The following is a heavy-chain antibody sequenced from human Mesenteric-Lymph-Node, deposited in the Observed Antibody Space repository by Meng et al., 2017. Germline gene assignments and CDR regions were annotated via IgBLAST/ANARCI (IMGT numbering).Heavy chain of an antibody. Sequence: QVQLQQWGAGLLKPSETLSLTCAVYGGSFSGYYWSWIRQPPGKGLEWIGEINHSGSTNYNPSLKSRVTISVDTSKNQFSLKLSSVTAADTAVYYCARYSSTLFDYWGQGTLVTVSS. CDR1: GGSFSGYY. CDR3: ARYSSTLFDY. V-gene: IGHV4-34*01. J-gene: IGHJ4*02. CDR2: INHSGST. D-gene: IGHD6-19*01.